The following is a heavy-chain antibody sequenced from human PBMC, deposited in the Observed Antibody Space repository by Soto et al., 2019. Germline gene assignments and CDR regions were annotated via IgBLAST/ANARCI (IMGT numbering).Heavy chain of an antibody. Sequence: QVQLQESGPGLVKPSGTLSLTCAVSGGSISSSNWWSWVRQPPGKGLEWIGEIYHSGNTNYNPSLKXRXTXALXKARNQFSLKLSSVTAADTAVYYCARRWGEGRVDYWGQGTLVTVSS. CDR3: ARRWGEGRVDY. V-gene: IGHV4-4*02. D-gene: IGHD3-10*01. J-gene: IGHJ4*02. CDR1: GGSISSSNW. CDR2: IYHSGNT.